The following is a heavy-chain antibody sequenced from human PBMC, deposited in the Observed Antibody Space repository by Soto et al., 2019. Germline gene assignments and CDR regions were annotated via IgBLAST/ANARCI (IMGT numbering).Heavy chain of an antibody. CDR1: GSTFSSYG. D-gene: IGHD3-3*01. CDR2: ISYDGSNK. CDR3: ARGQVLGTIDY. V-gene: IGHV3-30*03. Sequence: VGSLRLSCAASGSTFSSYGMHWVRQAPGKGLEWVAVISYDGSNKYYADSVKGRFTISRDNSKNTLYLQMNSLRAEDTAVYYCARGQVLGTIDYCGQGTLVTVSS. J-gene: IGHJ4*02.